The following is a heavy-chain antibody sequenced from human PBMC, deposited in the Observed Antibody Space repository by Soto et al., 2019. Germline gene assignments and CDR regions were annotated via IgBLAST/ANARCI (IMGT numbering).Heavy chain of an antibody. CDR2: IKPNSGGT. CDR3: ARTRGVIPRVTYNWFDP. D-gene: IGHD3-10*01. J-gene: IGHJ5*02. Sequence: ASVKVSCKASGYSFSGYYMNWVRQAPGQGLEWMGWIKPNSGGTDYAQKFQGRVTMTGDTSISTAYMELRGLRYDDTAVYYCARTRGVIPRVTYNWFDPWGQGTLVTVSS. V-gene: IGHV1-2*02. CDR1: GYSFSGYY.